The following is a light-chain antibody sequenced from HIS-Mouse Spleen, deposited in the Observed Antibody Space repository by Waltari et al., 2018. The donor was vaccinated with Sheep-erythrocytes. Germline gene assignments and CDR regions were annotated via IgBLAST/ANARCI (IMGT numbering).Light chain of an antibody. Sequence: QSALTQPASVSGSPGQSITIPCTGTSSDVGGYNYVSWYQQHPGKAPKLMIYDVSNRPSGVSNRFSGSKSGITASLTISGLQAEDEADYYCSSYTSSSTLVFGTGTKVTVL. J-gene: IGLJ1*01. CDR3: SSYTSSSTLV. CDR1: SSDVGGYNY. V-gene: IGLV2-14*03. CDR2: DVS.